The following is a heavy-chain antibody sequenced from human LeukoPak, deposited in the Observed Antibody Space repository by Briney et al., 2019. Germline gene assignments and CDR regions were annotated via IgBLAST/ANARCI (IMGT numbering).Heavy chain of an antibody. V-gene: IGHV4-34*01. Sequence: SETLSLTCAVYGGSFSGYYWSWIRQPPGKGLEWIGEINHSGSTNYNPSLKSRVTISVDTSKNQFSLKLSSVTAADTAVYYCARSRIRRYYFDYWGQGTLVTVSS. CDR1: GGSFSGYY. J-gene: IGHJ4*02. D-gene: IGHD3-3*02. CDR3: ARSRIRRYYFDY. CDR2: INHSGST.